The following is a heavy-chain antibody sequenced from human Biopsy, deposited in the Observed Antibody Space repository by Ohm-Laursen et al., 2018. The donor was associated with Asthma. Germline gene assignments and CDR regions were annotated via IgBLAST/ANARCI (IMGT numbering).Heavy chain of an antibody. Sequence: GASVKVSCKSLGGTFNTYVIGWVRQAPGQGLEWMGGINSVFGTTTYPQKFQDRLTITADDSTSTVYMELSSLRSEDTAVYYCARKAGSCISRTCYSLDFWGQGTLVTVSS. CDR2: INSVFGTT. CDR3: ARKAGSCISRTCYSLDF. CDR1: GGTFNTYV. V-gene: IGHV1-69*13. J-gene: IGHJ4*02. D-gene: IGHD2-2*01.